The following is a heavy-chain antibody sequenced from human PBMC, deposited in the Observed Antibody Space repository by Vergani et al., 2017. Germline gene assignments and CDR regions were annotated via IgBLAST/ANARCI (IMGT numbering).Heavy chain of an antibody. J-gene: IGHJ5*02. CDR2: ISDGGETK. CDR1: GFIFSDYY. D-gene: IGHD1/OR15-1a*01. V-gene: IGHV3-11*01. CDR3: GRKQSPASLMDKPFDP. Sequence: QVQLVASGGGLVRPGGSLRLSCAASGFIFSDYYMTWIRQTPGKGLEWLAHISDGGETKMYAESLKGRFTVSRDNTKNLLILQMKTLKVDDTATYYCGRKQSPASLMDKPFDPWGQGTLVTVSS.